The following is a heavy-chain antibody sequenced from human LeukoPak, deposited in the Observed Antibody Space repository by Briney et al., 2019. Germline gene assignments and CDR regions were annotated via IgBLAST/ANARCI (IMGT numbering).Heavy chain of an antibody. CDR1: GFTFSSYG. CDR3: AKVGLELPSGMDV. J-gene: IGHJ6*02. V-gene: IGHV3-30*18. D-gene: IGHD1-7*01. CDR2: ISYDGSNK. Sequence: GRSLRLSCAASGFTFSSYGMHWVRQAPGKGLEWVAVISYDGSNKYYADSVKGRFTISRDNSKNTLYLQMNSLRAEDTAVYYYAKVGLELPSGMDVWGQGTTVTVSS.